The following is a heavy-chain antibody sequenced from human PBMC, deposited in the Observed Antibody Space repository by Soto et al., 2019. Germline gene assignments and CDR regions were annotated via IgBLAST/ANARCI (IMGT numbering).Heavy chain of an antibody. CDR3: ARVPPYDSSGYYYIFDY. J-gene: IGHJ4*02. Sequence: PSETLSLTCTVSGGSISSYYWSWIRQPPGKGLEWIGYIYYSGSTNYNPSLKSRVTISVDTSKNQFSLKLSSVTAADTAVYYCARVPPYDSSGYYYIFDYWGQGTLVTVSS. D-gene: IGHD3-22*01. CDR1: GGSISSYY. CDR2: IYYSGST. V-gene: IGHV4-59*01.